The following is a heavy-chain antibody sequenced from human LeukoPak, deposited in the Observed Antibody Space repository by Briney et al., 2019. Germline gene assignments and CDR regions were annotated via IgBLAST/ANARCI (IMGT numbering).Heavy chain of an antibody. Sequence: GASVKVSCKAPGYTFTGYYMHWVRQAPGQGLEWMGRINPNSGGTNYAQKFQGRVTMTRDTSISTAYMELSRLRSDDTAVYYCARSRIRQPVGAAGYWGQGTLVTVSS. CDR1: GYTFTGYY. CDR2: INPNSGGT. V-gene: IGHV1-2*06. J-gene: IGHJ4*02. D-gene: IGHD1-26*01. CDR3: ARSRIRQPVGAAGY.